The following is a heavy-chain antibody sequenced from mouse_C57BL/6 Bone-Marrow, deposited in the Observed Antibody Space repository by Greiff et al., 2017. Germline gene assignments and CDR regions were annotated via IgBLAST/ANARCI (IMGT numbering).Heavy chain of an antibody. D-gene: IGHD1-1*01. CDR1: GFNIKDDY. CDR2: IDPANGGT. J-gene: IGHJ4*01. Sequence: EVQLQQSGAELVRPGASVKLSCTASGFNIKDDYMHWVKQRPEQGLEWIGWIDPANGGTEYASKFQGKATITADTASNTAYLQLSSLTSEDTAVDYCTTHYYGSIYYAMDYWGQGTSVTVSS. V-gene: IGHV14-4*01. CDR3: TTHYYGSIYYAMDY.